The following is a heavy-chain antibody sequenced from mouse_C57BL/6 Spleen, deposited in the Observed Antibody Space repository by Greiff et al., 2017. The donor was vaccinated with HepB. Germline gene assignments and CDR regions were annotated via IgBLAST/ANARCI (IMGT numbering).Heavy chain of an antibody. D-gene: IGHD1-1*01. V-gene: IGHV2-9*01. CDR1: GFSLTSYG. CDR2: IWGGGST. Sequence: VQVVESGPGLVAPSQSLSITCTVSGFSLTSYGVDWVRQPPGKGLEWLGVIWGGGSTNYNSALMSRLSISKDNSKSQVFLKMNSLQTDDTAMYYCTIITTVVARGFAYWGQGTLVTVSA. J-gene: IGHJ3*01. CDR3: TIITTVVARGFAY.